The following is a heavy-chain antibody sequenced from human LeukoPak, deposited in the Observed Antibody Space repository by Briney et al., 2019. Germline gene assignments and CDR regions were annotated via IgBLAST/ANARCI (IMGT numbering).Heavy chain of an antibody. Sequence: SVTVSLMSSVGTFISYAISWVRPAPGQGREWMGWINPNSGGTSHAQKLQGRVTMTRDTSISTAYMELSRLRSDDTAVYYCARVLFSYDIFGYWGQGTLVTVSS. CDR1: VGTFISYA. V-gene: IGHV1-2*02. CDR3: ARVLFSYDIFGY. D-gene: IGHD3-9*01. J-gene: IGHJ4*02. CDR2: INPNSGGT.